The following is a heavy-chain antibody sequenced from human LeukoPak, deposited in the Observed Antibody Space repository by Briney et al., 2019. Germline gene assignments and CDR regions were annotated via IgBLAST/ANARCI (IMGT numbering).Heavy chain of an antibody. CDR3: AAGYSYGYETHDFDY. CDR1: GFTFTSSA. CDR2: IVVGSGNT. V-gene: IGHV1-58*01. Sequence: SVTVSCKASGFTFTSSAVQWVRQARGQRLEWIGWIVVGSGNTNYAQRFQERVTITRDMSTSTAYMELSSLRSEDTAVYYCAAGYSYGYETHDFDYWGQGALVTVSS. D-gene: IGHD5-18*01. J-gene: IGHJ4*02.